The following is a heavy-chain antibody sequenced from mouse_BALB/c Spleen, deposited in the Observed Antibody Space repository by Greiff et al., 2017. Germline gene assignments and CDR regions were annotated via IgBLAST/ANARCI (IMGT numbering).Heavy chain of an antibody. Sequence: EVKLLESGGGLVQPGGSLNLSCAASGFDFSRYWMSWARQAPGKGQEWIGEINPGSSTINYTPSLKDKFIISRDNAKNTLYLQMSKVRSEDTALYYCARERYDAMDYWGQGTSVTVSS. V-gene: IGHV4-2*02. CDR1: GFDFSRYW. J-gene: IGHJ4*01. D-gene: IGHD2-14*01. CDR3: ARERYDAMDY. CDR2: INPGSSTI.